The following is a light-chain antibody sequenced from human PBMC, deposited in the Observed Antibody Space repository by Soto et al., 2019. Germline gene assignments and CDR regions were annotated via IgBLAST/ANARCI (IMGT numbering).Light chain of an antibody. V-gene: IGKV3-15*01. Sequence: EIVMTQSPASLYVSPGETATLSCRASQSISNSLAWYQQKPGQAPSLLIYGASTRATGIPARFSGSGSGTEFTLTISSLQSEDSALYYCQQYNNWPPRTFGQGTKMETK. J-gene: IGKJ2*01. CDR3: QQYNNWPPRT. CDR1: QSISNS. CDR2: GAS.